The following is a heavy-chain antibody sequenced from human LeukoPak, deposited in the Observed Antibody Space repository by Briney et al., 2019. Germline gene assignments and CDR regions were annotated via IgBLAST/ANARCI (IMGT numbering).Heavy chain of an antibody. J-gene: IGHJ5*02. CDR1: GGSFRGYY. CDR2: INQCGST. CDR3: AREEVTGWFAR. V-gene: IGHV4-34*01. Sequence: KPSETLSLTCAVYGGSFRGYYWRWSRQPPGWGLGLIGEINQCGSTNYNPSVKSQVTISVDTSNNQFSLKLSAVTGAGRAVLCGAREEVTGWFARRGEGSLPSVSS. D-gene: IGHD2-21*02.